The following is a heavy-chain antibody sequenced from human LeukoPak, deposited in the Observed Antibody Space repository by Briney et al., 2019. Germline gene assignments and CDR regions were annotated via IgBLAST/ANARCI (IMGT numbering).Heavy chain of an antibody. Sequence: PGGSLRLSCVVSGFTVSSKYMSWFRQAPGKGLEWVSVIYSGGSTYYADSVKGRFTISRDNSKNTLYLQMNSLRAEDTAVYYCARERGHFDYRGQGTLVTVSS. CDR2: IYSGGST. D-gene: IGHD6-25*01. CDR3: ARERGHFDY. CDR1: GFTVSSKY. V-gene: IGHV3-66*01. J-gene: IGHJ4*02.